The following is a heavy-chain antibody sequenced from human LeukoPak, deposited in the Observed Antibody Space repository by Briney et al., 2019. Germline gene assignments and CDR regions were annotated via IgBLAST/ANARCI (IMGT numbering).Heavy chain of an antibody. CDR3: ARDKGTSYLSSFDY. CDR1: GYTFTSYG. CDR2: ISAYNGNT. V-gene: IGHV1-18*01. D-gene: IGHD6-6*01. J-gene: IGHJ4*02. Sequence: ASVKVSCKASGYTFTSYGISWVRQAPGQGLEWMGWISAYNGNTNYAQKLQGRVTMTTDTSTSTAYMEVRSLRAADTAVYYCARDKGTSYLSSFDYWGQGTLVTVSS.